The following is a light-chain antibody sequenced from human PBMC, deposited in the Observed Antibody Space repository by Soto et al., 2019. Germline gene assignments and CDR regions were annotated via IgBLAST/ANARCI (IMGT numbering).Light chain of an antibody. CDR3: QQYNRYST. J-gene: IGKJ1*01. CDR1: QSINSW. CDR2: DAS. Sequence: DIQRTQSPSSLYASVEDTVTITCRASQSINSWLAWYQQRPGKAPKLLIYDASTLQNGVPSRFSGSGSGTRFTLTVSSLQPDDFATYYCQQYNRYSTFGQGTKVEIK. V-gene: IGKV1-5*01.